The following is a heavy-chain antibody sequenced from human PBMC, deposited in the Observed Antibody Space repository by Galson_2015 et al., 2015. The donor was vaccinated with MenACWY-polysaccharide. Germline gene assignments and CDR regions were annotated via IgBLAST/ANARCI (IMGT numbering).Heavy chain of an antibody. D-gene: IGHD5-12*01. V-gene: IGHV3-74*01. Sequence: SLRLSCAASGFTFSTYWMHWVRQAPGRGLVWVSRIKSDGSSTNYADSVKGRFTISRDNAKNTLYLQMNSLRAEDTALYYCARGYNAYHWGLGTPVPVSA. CDR1: GFTFSTYW. J-gene: IGHJ5*02. CDR2: IKSDGSST. CDR3: ARGYNAYH.